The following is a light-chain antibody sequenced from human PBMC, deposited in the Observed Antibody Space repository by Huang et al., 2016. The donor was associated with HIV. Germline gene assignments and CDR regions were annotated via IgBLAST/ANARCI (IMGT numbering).Light chain of an antibody. J-gene: IGKJ3*01. V-gene: IGKV3-15*01. CDR1: QSISNN. Sequence: EIVMTQSPATLSVSPGERATLSCRASQSISNNLAWYQQKPGQAPRLLIYGAFPRATGVPARFSGSGSGTEFTLTISSLQSEDFAVYYCQQYNNWLLFTFGPGTKVDIK. CDR3: QQYNNWLLFT. CDR2: GAF.